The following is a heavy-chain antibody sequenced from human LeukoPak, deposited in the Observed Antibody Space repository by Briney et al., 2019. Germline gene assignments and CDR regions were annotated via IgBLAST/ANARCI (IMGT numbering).Heavy chain of an antibody. V-gene: IGHV3-7*01. CDR1: GFTFNNYW. D-gene: IGHD3-10*01. CDR2: IKQDRSEK. Sequence: GGSLRLSCAVSGFTFNNYWMSWVRQAPGKGLEWVANIKQDRSEKYYVDSVKGRFTISRDNTKNSLYLQMNSLRAEDTAVYYCARDRVYGMDVWGQGTTVTVSS. J-gene: IGHJ6*02. CDR3: ARDRVYGMDV.